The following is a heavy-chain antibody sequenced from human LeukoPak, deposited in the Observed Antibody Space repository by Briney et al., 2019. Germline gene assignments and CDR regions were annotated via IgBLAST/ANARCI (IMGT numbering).Heavy chain of an antibody. CDR3: ARADWNDEYYFDY. CDR1: GGSISSYY. Sequence: SETLSLTCTVSGGSISSYYWSWIRQPPGKGLEWIGYIYYSGSTNYNPSLKSRVTISVDTSKNQFSLKLSSVTAADTAVYYCARADWNDEYYFDYWGQGALVTVSS. CDR2: IYYSGST. D-gene: IGHD1-1*01. V-gene: IGHV4-59*01. J-gene: IGHJ4*02.